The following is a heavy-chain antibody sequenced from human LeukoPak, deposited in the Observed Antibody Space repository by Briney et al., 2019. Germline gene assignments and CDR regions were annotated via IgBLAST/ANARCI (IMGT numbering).Heavy chain of an antibody. J-gene: IGHJ3*02. D-gene: IGHD3-22*01. CDR3: ARLTYYYDSSGHDAFDI. CDR2: IIPIFGTA. Sequence: ASVKVSCKASGGTFSSYAISWVRQAPGQGLEWMGGIIPIFGTANYAQKFQGRVTITADKSTSTAYMELSSLRSEDTAVYYCARLTYYYDSSGHDAFDIWGQGTMVTVSS. V-gene: IGHV1-69*06. CDR1: GGTFSSYA.